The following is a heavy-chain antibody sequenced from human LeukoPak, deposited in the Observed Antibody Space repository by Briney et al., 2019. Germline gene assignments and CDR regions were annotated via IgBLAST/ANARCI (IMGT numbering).Heavy chain of an antibody. D-gene: IGHD6-13*01. CDR2: IYYSGST. Sequence: PSETLSLTCTVSGGSISSGGYYWGWVRQHPGKGVEWVGYIYYSGSTYYNTSLKSRVTISVDTSKNQFSLKLSSVTAADTAVYYCARGYTEGYSSSWYFSFDYWGQGTLVTVSS. CDR3: ARGYTEGYSSSWYFSFDY. J-gene: IGHJ4*02. V-gene: IGHV4-31*03. CDR1: GGSISSGGYY.